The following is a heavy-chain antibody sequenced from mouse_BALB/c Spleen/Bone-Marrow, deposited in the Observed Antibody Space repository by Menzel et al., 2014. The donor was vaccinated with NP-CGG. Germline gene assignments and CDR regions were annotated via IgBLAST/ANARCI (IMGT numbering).Heavy chain of an antibody. V-gene: IGHV1-9*01. Sequence: VQLQQSGAELMKPGASVKISCKATGYTFSSYWIEWVKQRPGPGLEWIGEILPGSGSTNYNEKFKGKATFTADTSSNPAYMQLSSLTSEDSAVYYCARWGSFAYWGQGTLVTVSA. CDR2: ILPGSGST. CDR1: GYTFSSYW. J-gene: IGHJ3*01. CDR3: ARWGSFAY. D-gene: IGHD1-1*01.